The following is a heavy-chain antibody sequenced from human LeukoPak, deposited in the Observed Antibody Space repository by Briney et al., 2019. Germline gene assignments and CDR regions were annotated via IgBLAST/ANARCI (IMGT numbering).Heavy chain of an antibody. V-gene: IGHV3-7*01. CDR1: GFTFSSYG. CDR3: ARDLTLPAAKWVY. Sequence: PGGSLRLSCAASGFTFSSYGMSWVRQAPGKGLEWVANIKQDGSEKYYVDSVKGRFTISRDNAKNSLYLQMNSLRAEDTAVYYCARDLTLPAAKWVYWGQGTLVTVSS. D-gene: IGHD2-2*01. CDR2: IKQDGSEK. J-gene: IGHJ4*02.